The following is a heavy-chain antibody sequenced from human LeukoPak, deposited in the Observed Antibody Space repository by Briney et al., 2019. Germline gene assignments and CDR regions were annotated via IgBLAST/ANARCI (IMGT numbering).Heavy chain of an antibody. Sequence: ASVKVSCKASGGTFTSYAIDWVRQAPGQGLEWMGGIIPIRATATYAQRFQGRVTITADESTSTVYMELSSLRSEDTGVYYCARDRGGFYWGQGTLVTVSS. J-gene: IGHJ4*02. V-gene: IGHV1-69*01. D-gene: IGHD2-15*01. CDR3: ARDRGGFY. CDR2: IIPIRATA. CDR1: GGTFTSYA.